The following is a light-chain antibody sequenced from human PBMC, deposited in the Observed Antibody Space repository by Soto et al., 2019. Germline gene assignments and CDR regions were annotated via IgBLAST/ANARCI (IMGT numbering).Light chain of an antibody. CDR2: DVS. CDR3: SSYTSSSTVV. Sequence: QSARTQPASVSGSPGQSITISCTGTSSDVGGYKHVSWYQQHPGKVPKLMIYDVSNRPSGVSARFSGSKSGNTASLIISGLQAEDEADYYCSSYTSSSTVVFGGGTKLTVL. J-gene: IGLJ2*01. CDR1: SSDVGGYKH. V-gene: IGLV2-14*03.